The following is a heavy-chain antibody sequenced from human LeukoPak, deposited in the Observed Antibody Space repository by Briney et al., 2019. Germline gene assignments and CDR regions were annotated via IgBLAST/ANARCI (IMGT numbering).Heavy chain of an antibody. CDR2: MNPNSGNT. D-gene: IGHD1-1*01. V-gene: IGHV1-8*01. Sequence: GASVKVSCKASGYTFTSYDINWVRQATGQGLEWMGWMNPNSGNTGYAQKFQGRVTMTRNTSISTVYMELSSLRSEDTAVYYCARTTWSSDAFDIWGQGTMVTVSS. J-gene: IGHJ3*02. CDR1: GYTFTSYD. CDR3: ARTTWSSDAFDI.